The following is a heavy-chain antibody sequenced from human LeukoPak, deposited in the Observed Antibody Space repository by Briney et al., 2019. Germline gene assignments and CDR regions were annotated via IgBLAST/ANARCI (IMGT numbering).Heavy chain of an antibody. D-gene: IGHD2-15*01. CDR3: LTSTRSHRFDY. V-gene: IGHV3-33*01. J-gene: IGHJ4*02. CDR1: GFTFSSYG. CDR2: IWYDGSNK. Sequence: GGSLRLSCAASGFTFSSYGMHWVRQAPGKGLEWVAVIWYDGSNKYYADSVKGRFTISRDNSKNTLYLQMNSLRAGDTAVYYCLTSTRSHRFDYWGQGTLVTVSS.